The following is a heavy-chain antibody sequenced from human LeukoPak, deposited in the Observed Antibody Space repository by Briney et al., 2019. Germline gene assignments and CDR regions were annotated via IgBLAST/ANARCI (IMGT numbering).Heavy chain of an antibody. CDR2: ISAYNSNT. Sequence: ASVKVSCKASGYIFTSYGISWVRQAPGQGLEWMGWISAYNSNTHYAQKLQGRVTMTTDTSTSTAYMEVRSLRSDDTAVYYCASSTSSSRYYYYYMDVWGKGTTVTVSS. CDR1: GYIFTSYG. J-gene: IGHJ6*03. D-gene: IGHD6-13*01. V-gene: IGHV1-18*01. CDR3: ASSTSSSRYYYYYMDV.